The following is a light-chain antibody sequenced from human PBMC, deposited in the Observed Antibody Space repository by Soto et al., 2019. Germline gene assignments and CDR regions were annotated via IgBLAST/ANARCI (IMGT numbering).Light chain of an antibody. CDR1: QNIGTS. J-gene: IGKJ2*01. CDR3: QQSYSSLVYT. CDR2: KAS. Sequence: DIQMTQSPSSLSASVGDRVTITCRASQNIGTSLNWYQQKPGKATTALIYKASTMQGGVPSRFSGSGSETDFTLTISSLQPEDSATYYCQQSYSSLVYTFGPGTKLEIK. V-gene: IGKV1-39*01.